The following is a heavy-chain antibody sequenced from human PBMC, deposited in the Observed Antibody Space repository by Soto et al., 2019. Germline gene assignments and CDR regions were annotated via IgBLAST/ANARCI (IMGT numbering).Heavy chain of an antibody. CDR2: ISAYNGNT. J-gene: IGHJ6*02. CDR3: ARDSASHYDFGSGYSPIYSYCYGMDV. V-gene: IGHV1-18*01. CDR1: GYTFTSYG. Sequence: QVQLVQSGAEVKKPGASVKVSCKASGYTFTSYGISWVRQAPGQGLEWMGWISAYNGNTNYAQKLQGRVTMTTDTSTSIAYRELRSLRSDDTALYYCARDSASHYDFGSGYSPIYSYCYGMDVGGQGTTVTVSS. D-gene: IGHD3-3*01.